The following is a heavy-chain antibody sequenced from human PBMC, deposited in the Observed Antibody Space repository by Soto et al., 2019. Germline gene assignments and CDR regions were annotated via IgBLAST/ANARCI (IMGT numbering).Heavy chain of an antibody. Sequence: KASETLSLTCTVSGGSISSSSYYWGWIRQPPGKGLEWTGSIYYSGSTYYNPSLKSRVTISVDTSKNQLSLKLSSVTAADTAVYYCARRSSMITFGGVIFFGGMDVWGQGTPVTVSS. D-gene: IGHD3-16*02. V-gene: IGHV4-39*01. CDR2: IYYSGST. J-gene: IGHJ6*02. CDR3: ARRSSMITFGGVIFFGGMDV. CDR1: GGSISSSSYY.